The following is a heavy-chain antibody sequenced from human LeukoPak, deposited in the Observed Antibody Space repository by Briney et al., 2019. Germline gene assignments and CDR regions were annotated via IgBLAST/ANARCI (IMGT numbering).Heavy chain of an antibody. CDR1: GGSISSYY. CDR3: ARDGSQEQWLAYFDY. D-gene: IGHD6-19*01. Sequence: KPSETLSLTCTVSGGSISSYYWSWIRQPAGKGLEWIGRIYTSGSTNYNPSLKSRATMSVDTSKNQSSLKLSSVTAADTAVYYCARDGSQEQWLAYFDYWGQGTLVTVSS. J-gene: IGHJ4*02. CDR2: IYTSGST. V-gene: IGHV4-4*07.